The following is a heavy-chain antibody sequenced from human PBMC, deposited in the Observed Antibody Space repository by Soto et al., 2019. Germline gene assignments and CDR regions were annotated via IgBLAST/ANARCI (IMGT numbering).Heavy chain of an antibody. D-gene: IGHD2-2*01. V-gene: IGHV1-2*02. Sequence: ASVKVSCKASGYTFTGYYMHWVRQAPGQGLEWMGWINPSCGGANYAQKFQGRVTMTRDTSRSPDFRGRRMRRSENTAVYYSAKNLRVAMLVALDIGGRGTLFTVS. J-gene: IGHJ3*02. CDR2: INPSCGGA. CDR3: AKNLRVAMLVALDI. CDR1: GYTFTGYY.